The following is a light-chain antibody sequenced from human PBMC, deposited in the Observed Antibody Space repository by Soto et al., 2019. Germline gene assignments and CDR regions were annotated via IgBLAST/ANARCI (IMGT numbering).Light chain of an antibody. CDR2: DAS. CDR3: QQRSDWPYT. CDR1: QSVSSY. J-gene: IGKJ2*01. V-gene: IGKV3-11*01. Sequence: EIVLTQSPATLSLSPGERATLSCRASQSVSSYLAWYQQKPGQAPRLLIYDASNRAPGIPARFSGSGSGTDFTLTISSLEPGDFAVYFCQQRSDWPYTFGQGAKLEIK.